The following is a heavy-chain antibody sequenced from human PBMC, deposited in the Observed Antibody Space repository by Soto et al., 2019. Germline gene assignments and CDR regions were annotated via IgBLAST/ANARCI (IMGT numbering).Heavy chain of an antibody. CDR2: LYWDDDK. CDR1: GFSLSTSGVG. D-gene: IGHD3-10*01. Sequence: QITLKESGPPLVKPTQTLTLTCTFSGFSLSTSGVGVGWIRQPPGKALEWLALLYWDDDKRYSPSLKSRLTITKDTPKNQVVLTMSNMDPVDTGTYYCVSGNFPNWFDPWGQGILVIVSS. CDR3: VSGNFPNWFDP. J-gene: IGHJ5*02. V-gene: IGHV2-5*04.